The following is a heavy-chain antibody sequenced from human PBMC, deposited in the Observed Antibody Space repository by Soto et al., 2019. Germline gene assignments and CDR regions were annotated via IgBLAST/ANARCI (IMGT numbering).Heavy chain of an antibody. CDR3: ADYYDSSGYYRY. Sequence: GAPVKVSCKASGGTFSSYAISWVRQAPGQGLEWMGGIIPIFGTANYAQKFQGRVTITADKSTSTAYMELSSLRSEDTAVYYCADYYDSSGYYRYWGQGTLVTVSS. CDR1: GGTFSSYA. V-gene: IGHV1-69*06. D-gene: IGHD3-22*01. CDR2: IIPIFGTA. J-gene: IGHJ4*02.